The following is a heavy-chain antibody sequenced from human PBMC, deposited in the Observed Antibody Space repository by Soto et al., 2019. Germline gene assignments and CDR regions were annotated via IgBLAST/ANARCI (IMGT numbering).Heavy chain of an antibody. CDR2: IYYSGST. D-gene: IGHD3-22*01. CDR3: ARVTYYYDSSGHFEGDY. J-gene: IGHJ4*02. Sequence: KPSETLSLTCTVSGGSISSGDYYWSWIRQPPGKGLEWIGYIYYSGSTYYNPSLKSRVTISVDTSKNQFSLKLSSVTAADTAVYYCARVTYYYDSSGHFEGDYWGQGTLVTVSS. CDR1: GGSISSGDYY. V-gene: IGHV4-30-4*01.